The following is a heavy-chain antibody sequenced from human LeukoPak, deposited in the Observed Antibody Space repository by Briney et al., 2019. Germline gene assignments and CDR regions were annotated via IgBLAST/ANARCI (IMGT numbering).Heavy chain of an antibody. CDR3: VKCVRTRNNYNRFDH. J-gene: IGHJ4*02. V-gene: IGHV3-43*02. CDR1: GFTPSAYVP. Sequence: RGSLRLSCVVSGFTPSAYVPSSVRQAPGKGLEWISLISGNGDSTYYADSVKGRFTISRDNSKNSLYLQMSSLRVEDTALYYCVKCVRTRNNYNRFDHWGQGTLSPSPQ. D-gene: IGHD5-24*01. CDR2: ISGNGDST.